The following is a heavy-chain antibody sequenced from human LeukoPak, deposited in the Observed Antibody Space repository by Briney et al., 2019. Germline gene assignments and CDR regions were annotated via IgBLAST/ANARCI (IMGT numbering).Heavy chain of an antibody. CDR1: GYTFTAYY. V-gene: IGHV1-2*02. CDR3: ARVGEYDSGSYLVH. Sequence: ASVKVSCKASGYTFTAYYMHWVRQAPGQGLGWMGWINPNSGGTNYAQKFQGRVTMTRDTSISTAYMELNRLTSDDTAVYYCARVGEYDSGSYLVHWGQGALVTVSS. CDR2: INPNSGGT. D-gene: IGHD3-10*01. J-gene: IGHJ5*02.